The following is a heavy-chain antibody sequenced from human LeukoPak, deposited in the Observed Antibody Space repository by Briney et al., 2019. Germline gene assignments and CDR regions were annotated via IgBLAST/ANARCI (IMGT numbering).Heavy chain of an antibody. J-gene: IGHJ3*02. CDR1: GFTFSGYA. CDR3: ARDPNGDYIGAFDM. V-gene: IGHV3-23*01. CDR2: IRGGGGSA. Sequence: GGSPTLSCTASGFTFSGYAMMWVRQAPGKGPEWVSAIRGGGGSAFYAHSVKGRFTISRDNSKYTLFLQMNSVRAEDTAVYYWARDPNGDYIGAFDMWGPGTMVTVSS. D-gene: IGHD4-17*01.